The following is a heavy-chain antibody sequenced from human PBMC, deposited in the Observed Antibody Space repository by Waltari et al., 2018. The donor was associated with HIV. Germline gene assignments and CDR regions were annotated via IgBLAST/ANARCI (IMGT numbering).Heavy chain of an antibody. V-gene: IGHV1-18*01. CDR1: GYTFPIYG. CDR2: ISPYNGNT. Sequence: QARLVQSGAEVKKPGASVTVSCTTSGYTFPIYGIRWVRQAPGQGLEWMGWISPYNGNTYYAQNLKGRVTLTTDSSRTAYMELRSLRSDDTAVYFCAREGYYYGSGTYAPPRYYGMDVWGQGTTVTVSS. J-gene: IGHJ6*02. D-gene: IGHD3-10*01. CDR3: AREGYYYGSGTYAPPRYYGMDV.